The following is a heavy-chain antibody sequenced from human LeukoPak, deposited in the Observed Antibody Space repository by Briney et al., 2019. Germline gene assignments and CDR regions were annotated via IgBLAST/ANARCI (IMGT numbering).Heavy chain of an antibody. V-gene: IGHV1-8*03. J-gene: IGHJ4*02. CDR3: ARGRYDFWSGKNGY. D-gene: IGHD3-3*01. Sequence: ASVKVSCKASGYTFTSYDINWVRPATGQGLEWMGWMNPNSGNTGYAQKFQGRVTITRNTSISTAYMELSSLRSEDTAVYYCARGRYDFWSGKNGYWGQGTLVTVSS. CDR1: GYTFTSYD. CDR2: MNPNSGNT.